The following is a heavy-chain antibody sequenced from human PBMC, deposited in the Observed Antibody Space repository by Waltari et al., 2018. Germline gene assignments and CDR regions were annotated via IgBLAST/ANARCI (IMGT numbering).Heavy chain of an antibody. J-gene: IGHJ4*02. CDR2: IYHSGST. CDR1: GYSLSSGYY. Sequence: QVQLQESGPGLVKPSETLSLTCAVSGYSLSSGYYWGWIRQPPGKGLEWIGSIYHSGSTYYNPSLKSRVTISVDTSKNQFSLKLSSVTAADTAVYYCARYFDYWGQGTLVTVSS. CDR3: ARYFDY. V-gene: IGHV4-38-2*01.